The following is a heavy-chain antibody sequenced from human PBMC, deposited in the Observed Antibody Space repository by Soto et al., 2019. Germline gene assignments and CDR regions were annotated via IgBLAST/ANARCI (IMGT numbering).Heavy chain of an antibody. J-gene: IGHJ4*02. V-gene: IGHV3-48*02. CDR2: ISSSTSVI. D-gene: IGHD5-18*01. Sequence: EVQLVESGGGLVQPGGSLRLSCAASGFTFSSYGMNWVRQAPGEGLEWVSHISSSTSVIYYADSVKGRFTISRDNAKNSLFLQMNSLRDEDTAVYYCARDRPLGVHTYVCDYWGQGTLVTVSS. CDR1: GFTFSSYG. CDR3: ARDRPLGVHTYVCDY.